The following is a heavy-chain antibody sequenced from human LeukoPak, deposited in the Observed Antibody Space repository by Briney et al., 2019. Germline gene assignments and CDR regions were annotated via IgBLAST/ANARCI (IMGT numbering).Heavy chain of an antibody. CDR1: GFTFSRYW. Sequence: GGSLRLSCAASGFTFSRYWMNWVRQAPRKGLEWVARIREDGSDKDYVDSVKGRFTISRDNAKNSLSLEMNSVRADDTAVYYCARAADGGSQYFDNWGQGTQVTVSS. CDR2: IREDGSDK. CDR3: ARAADGGSQYFDN. V-gene: IGHV3-7*01. J-gene: IGHJ4*02.